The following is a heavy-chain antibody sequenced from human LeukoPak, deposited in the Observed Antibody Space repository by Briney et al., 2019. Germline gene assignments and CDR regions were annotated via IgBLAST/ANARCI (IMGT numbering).Heavy chain of an antibody. CDR2: IYYSGST. CDR1: GGSISSGGYS. V-gene: IGHV4-31*03. J-gene: IGHJ5*02. CDR3: ARCGVITEYYDFWSGYPTLNWFDP. D-gene: IGHD3-3*01. Sequence: TSETLSLTCTVSGGSISSGGYSWSWIRQHPGKGLEWIGYIYYSGSTYYNPSLKSRVTISVDTSKNQFSLKLSSVTAADTAVYYCARCGVITEYYDFWSGYPTLNWFDPWGQGTLVTVSS.